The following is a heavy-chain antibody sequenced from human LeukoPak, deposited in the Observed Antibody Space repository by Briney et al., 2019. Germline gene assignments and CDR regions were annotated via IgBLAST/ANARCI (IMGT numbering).Heavy chain of an antibody. J-gene: IGHJ4*02. CDR1: GFTFGDYY. V-gene: IGHV3-11*01. CDR3: ARDLQWLVFDY. CDR2: ISSSGSTI. Sequence: PGGSLRLSCAASGFTFGDYYMSWIRQAPGKGLEWVSYISSSGSTIYYADSVKGRFTISRDNAKNSLYQQMNSLRAEDTAVYYCARDLQWLVFDYWGQGTLVTVSS. D-gene: IGHD6-19*01.